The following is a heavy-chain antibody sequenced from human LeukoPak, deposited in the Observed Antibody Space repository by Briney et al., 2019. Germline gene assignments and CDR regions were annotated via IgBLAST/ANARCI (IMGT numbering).Heavy chain of an antibody. Sequence: SGTLSLTCTLSVGSISSSSSYSGCIRPPPGKWLEWIGSIYDSGSTYYNPTLKSRVTISADTSKNQFSLKLSSVTAADTAVYYCARTLLPTRGFRPYCFDYWGQGTLVTVSS. CDR2: IYDSGST. J-gene: IGHJ4*02. CDR1: VGSISSSSSY. D-gene: IGHD2-15*01. CDR3: ARTLLPTRGFRPYCFDY. V-gene: IGHV4-39*01.